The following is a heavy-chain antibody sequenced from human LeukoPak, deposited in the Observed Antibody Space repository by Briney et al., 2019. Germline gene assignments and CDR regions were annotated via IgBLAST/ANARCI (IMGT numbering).Heavy chain of an antibody. J-gene: IGHJ3*02. D-gene: IGHD3-3*01. Sequence: SGPTLVKPTQTLTLTCTFSGFSLSTSGVGVGWIRQPPGKALEWLALIYWNDDKRYSPSLKSRLTITKDTSKNQVVLTMTNMDPVDTATYYCAHRRPADYDFWSEAGAFDIWGQGTMVTVPS. CDR3: AHRRPADYDFWSEAGAFDI. CDR2: IYWNDDK. CDR1: GFSLSTSGVG. V-gene: IGHV2-5*01.